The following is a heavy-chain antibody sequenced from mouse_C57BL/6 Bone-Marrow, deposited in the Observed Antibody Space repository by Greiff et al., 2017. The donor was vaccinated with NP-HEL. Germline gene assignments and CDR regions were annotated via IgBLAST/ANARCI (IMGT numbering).Heavy chain of an antibody. CDR2: ISNGGGST. J-gene: IGHJ4*01. Sequence: EVKLMESGGGLVQPGGSLKLSCAASGFTFSDYYMYWVRQTPEKRLEWVAYISNGGGSTYYPDTVKGRFTISRDNAKNTLYLQMSRLKSEDTAMYYCARPLYDYDEEGWWNYYAMDYWGQGTSVTVSS. CDR1: GFTFSDYY. CDR3: ARPLYDYDEEGWWNYYAMDY. D-gene: IGHD2-4*01. V-gene: IGHV5-12*01.